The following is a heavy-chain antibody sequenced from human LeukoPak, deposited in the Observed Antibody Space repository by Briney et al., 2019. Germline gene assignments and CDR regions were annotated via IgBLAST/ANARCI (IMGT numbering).Heavy chain of an antibody. V-gene: IGHV4-31*03. Sequence: SETLSLTCTVSGGSISSGGYYWSWIRQHPGKGLEWIGYIYYSGSTYYNPSLKSRVTISGDTSKNQFSLKLSSVTAADTAVYYCARVRPRSIAVAARNAFDIWGQGTMVTVSS. CDR2: IYYSGST. D-gene: IGHD6-19*01. CDR1: GGSISSGGYY. J-gene: IGHJ3*02. CDR3: ARVRPRSIAVAARNAFDI.